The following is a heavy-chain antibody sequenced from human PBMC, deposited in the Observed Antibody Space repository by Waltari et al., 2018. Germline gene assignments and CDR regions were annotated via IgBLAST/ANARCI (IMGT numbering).Heavy chain of an antibody. J-gene: IGHJ6*03. V-gene: IGHV3-30*18. CDR3: AKDFELRSANMDV. CDR2: ISFDGSNK. D-gene: IGHD3-9*01. CDR1: GFTFSYHG. Sequence: QVQLVESGGGVVQPGRSLRLSCAASGFTFSYHGMHWVRQAPGKGLGWVAVISFDGSNKYYGDSVKGRLPISRDNSKNTLFLQMNSLRPEDTAVYYCAKDFELRSANMDVWGKGTTVNVSS.